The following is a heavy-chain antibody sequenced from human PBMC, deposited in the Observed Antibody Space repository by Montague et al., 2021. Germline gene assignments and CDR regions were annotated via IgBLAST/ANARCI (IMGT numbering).Heavy chain of an antibody. J-gene: IGHJ5*02. D-gene: IGHD2-15*01. Sequence: SETLSLTCTVYGGSFSGYYCYWIRQPQAPGLGLIGVISLNGSTSTNQTPNRHITMPVYTSKKQFSLNLTLVTAAATAVYYCARGLYVAVSLVATGWFDAWGQGTLVNVSA. V-gene: IGHV4-34*05. CDR1: GGSFSGYY. CDR3: ARGLYVAVSLVATGWFDA. CDR2: ISLNGST.